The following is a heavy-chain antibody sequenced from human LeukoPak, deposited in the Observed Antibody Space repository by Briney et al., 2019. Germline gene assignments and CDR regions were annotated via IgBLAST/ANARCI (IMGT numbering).Heavy chain of an antibody. CDR1: GFTFSSYA. V-gene: IGHV3-30-3*01. CDR2: ISYDGSNK. CDR3: ARGPHRYYDSSGYY. D-gene: IGHD3-22*01. J-gene: IGHJ4*02. Sequence: GGSLRLSCAASGFTFSSYAMHWVRQAPGKGLEWVAVISYDGSNKYYADSVKGRFTISRDNSKNTLYLQMNSLRAEDTAVYYCARGPHRYYDSSGYYWGQGTLVTVSS.